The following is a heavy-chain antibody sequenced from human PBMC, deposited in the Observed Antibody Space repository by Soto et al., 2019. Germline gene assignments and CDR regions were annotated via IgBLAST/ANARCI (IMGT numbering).Heavy chain of an antibody. J-gene: IGHJ6*02. CDR3: ARDPGGTTVWWYYGMDV. V-gene: IGHV3-48*02. CDR2: ISSSSSTI. D-gene: IGHD1-1*01. Sequence: QPGGSLRLSCAASGFTFSSYSMNWVRQAPGKGLEWVSYISSSSSTIYYADSVKGRFTISRDNAKNSLYLQMNSLRDEDTAVYYCARDPGGTTVWWYYGMDVWGQGTTVTVSS. CDR1: GFTFSSYS.